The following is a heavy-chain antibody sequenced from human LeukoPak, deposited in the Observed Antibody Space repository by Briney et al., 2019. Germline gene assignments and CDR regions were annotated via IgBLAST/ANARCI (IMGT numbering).Heavy chain of an antibody. CDR3: AKDGGIGKGAFDI. Sequence: GGSLRLSCAASGFSFISYAMSWVRQAPGKGLEWVSFISGNGGSTYYGDSVKGRFTISRDNSKNTLYLQMYSLRAEDTAVYYCAKDGGIGKGAFDIWGQGTMVTVSS. V-gene: IGHV3-23*01. D-gene: IGHD2-15*01. CDR1: GFSFISYA. J-gene: IGHJ3*02. CDR2: ISGNGGST.